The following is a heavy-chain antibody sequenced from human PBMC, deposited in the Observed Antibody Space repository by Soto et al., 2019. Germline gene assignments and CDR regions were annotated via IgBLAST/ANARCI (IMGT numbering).Heavy chain of an antibody. CDR3: ARSRKGPTIAYCGGDCYPPGDYYFDY. CDR2: IIPIFGTA. V-gene: IGHV1-69*01. J-gene: IGHJ4*02. Sequence: QVQLVQSGAEVKKPGSSVKVSCKASGGTFSSYAISWVRQAPGQGLEWMGGIIPIFGTANYAQKFQGRVTITAVESTSTAYMELSSLRSEDTAVYYCARSRKGPTIAYCGGDCYPPGDYYFDYWGQGTLVTVSS. D-gene: IGHD2-21*02. CDR1: GGTFSSYA.